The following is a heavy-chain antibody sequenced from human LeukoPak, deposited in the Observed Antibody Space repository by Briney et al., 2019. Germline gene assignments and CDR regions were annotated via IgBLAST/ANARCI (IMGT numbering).Heavy chain of an antibody. V-gene: IGHV1-69*04. D-gene: IGHD5-18*01. CDR1: GGTFSSYA. J-gene: IGHJ6*02. Sequence: SVKVSCKASGGTFSSYAISWVRQAPGQGLEWMGRIIPILGIANYAQKFQGGVTITADKSTSTAYMELSSLRSEDTAVYYCARDIVDTAMGYIYYYYGMDVWGQGTTVTVSS. CDR3: ARDIVDTAMGYIYYYYGMDV. CDR2: IIPILGIA.